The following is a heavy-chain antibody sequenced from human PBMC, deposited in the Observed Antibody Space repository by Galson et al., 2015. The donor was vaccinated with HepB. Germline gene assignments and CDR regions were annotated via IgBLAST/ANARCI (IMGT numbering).Heavy chain of an antibody. Sequence: SLRLSCAASGFNFNNYAMSWVRQAPGKGLEWVSTISGSGARTYYADSVKGRFTISRDNSKNTLSLQMNSLRPEDTALYHCVRVGAPRWGQGTLVTVSS. CDR3: VRVGAPR. CDR1: GFNFNNYA. D-gene: IGHD1-26*01. J-gene: IGHJ4*02. V-gene: IGHV3-23*01. CDR2: ISGSGART.